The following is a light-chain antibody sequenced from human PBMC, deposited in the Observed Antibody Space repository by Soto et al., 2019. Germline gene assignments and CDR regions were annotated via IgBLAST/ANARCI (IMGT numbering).Light chain of an antibody. J-gene: IGKJ4*01. CDR2: DAS. Sequence: EIVMTQSPATLSVSPGERVTLSCRASQSVRSNLAWYQQKPGQAPTLLIYDASTRATGIPARVSGSGSGTEFTLTITSLQSEDCAVYYCQQYNNWPPLTFGGGTNV. CDR1: QSVRSN. CDR3: QQYNNWPPLT. V-gene: IGKV3-15*01.